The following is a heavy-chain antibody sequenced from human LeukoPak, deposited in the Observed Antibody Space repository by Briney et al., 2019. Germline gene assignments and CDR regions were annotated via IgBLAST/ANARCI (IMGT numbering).Heavy chain of an antibody. Sequence: GGSLRLSCAASGFTFSSYWMHWMRQVPGKGLVWVSRITPDGGSTNYADSVKGRFTVSRDNAKNTLYLQMNSLRAEDTAVYYCAKETYYYDRSGYYTNYFDYWGQGTLVSVSS. J-gene: IGHJ4*02. CDR1: GFTFSSYW. D-gene: IGHD3-22*01. V-gene: IGHV3-74*01. CDR2: ITPDGGST. CDR3: AKETYYYDRSGYYTNYFDY.